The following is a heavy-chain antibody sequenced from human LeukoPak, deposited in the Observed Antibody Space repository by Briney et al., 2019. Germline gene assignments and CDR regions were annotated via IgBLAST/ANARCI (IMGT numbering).Heavy chain of an antibody. V-gene: IGHV4-38-2*01. Sequence: SETLSLTCAVSGYSISSGYYWGWIRQPPGKGLEWIGSIYHSGSTYYNTSLKSRVTISVDTSKNQFSLKLSSVTAADTAVYYCAGQWELPIDYWGQGTLVTVSS. D-gene: IGHD1-26*01. CDR1: GYSISSGYY. CDR2: IYHSGST. J-gene: IGHJ4*02. CDR3: AGQWELPIDY.